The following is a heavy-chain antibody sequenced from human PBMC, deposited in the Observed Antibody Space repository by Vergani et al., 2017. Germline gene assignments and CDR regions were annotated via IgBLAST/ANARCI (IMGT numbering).Heavy chain of an antibody. CDR3: AGQQLVGYYFDY. Sequence: QVQLQESGPGLVKPSETLSLTCAVSGYSISSGYYWGWIRQPPGKGLEWIGSIYHSGSTYYNPSLRSRVTISVDTTKNQFSRKLSSMTAADTAVYYCAGQQLVGYYFDYWGQGTLVTVSS. CDR2: IYHSGST. CDR1: GYSISSGYY. D-gene: IGHD6-13*01. V-gene: IGHV4-38-2*01. J-gene: IGHJ4*02.